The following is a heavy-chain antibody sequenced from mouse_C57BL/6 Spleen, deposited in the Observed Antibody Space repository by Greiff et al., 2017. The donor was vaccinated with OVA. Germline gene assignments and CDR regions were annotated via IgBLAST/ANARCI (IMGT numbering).Heavy chain of an antibody. V-gene: IGHV1-15*01. D-gene: IGHD2-5*01. Sequence: VQLKQSGAELVRPGASVTLSCKASGYTFTDYEMHWVKQTPVHGLEWIGAIDPETGGTAYNQKFKGKAILTADKSSSTAYMELRSLTSEDSAVYYCTRTGYSNYWYFDVWGTGTTVTVSS. CDR3: TRTGYSNYWYFDV. J-gene: IGHJ1*03. CDR2: IDPETGGT. CDR1: GYTFTDYE.